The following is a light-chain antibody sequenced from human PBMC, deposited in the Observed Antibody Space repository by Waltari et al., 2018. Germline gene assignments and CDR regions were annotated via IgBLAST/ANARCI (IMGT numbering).Light chain of an antibody. J-gene: IGLJ3*02. CDR2: YDT. Sequence: SYVLTQPPSVSVAPGGTATITCGGNNIGRKSVHWYQQNPGQAPVLVIYYDTDRPSGIPERFSGSNSGNTATLTISRVEVGDEADFFCQVWDSGSDHKVFGGGTKLTVL. CDR3: QVWDSGSDHKV. V-gene: IGLV3-21*01. CDR1: NIGRKS.